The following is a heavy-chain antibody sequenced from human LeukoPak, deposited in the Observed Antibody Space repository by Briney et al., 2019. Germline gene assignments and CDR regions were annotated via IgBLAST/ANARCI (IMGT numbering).Heavy chain of an antibody. CDR1: GFTFSSYA. CDR2: ISGSGGST. V-gene: IGHV3-23*01. Sequence: GGSLRLSCAASGFTFSSYAMSWVRQAPGKGLEWVSAISGSGGSTYYADSVKGRFTISRDNSKNTLYLQMNSLRAEGTAVYYCAKSEPLRYFDWLPGDFDYWGQGTLVTVSS. CDR3: AKSEPLRYFDWLPGDFDY. J-gene: IGHJ4*02. D-gene: IGHD3-9*01.